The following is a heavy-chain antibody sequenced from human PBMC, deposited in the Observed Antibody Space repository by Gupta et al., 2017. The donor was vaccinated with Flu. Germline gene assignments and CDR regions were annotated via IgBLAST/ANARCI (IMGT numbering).Heavy chain of an antibody. D-gene: IGHD6-13*01. J-gene: IGHJ4*02. CDR1: EDYA. CDR3: VKEALSSSWSLFDY. Sequence: EDYAMHWVRQAPGKGLEGVSGISWNSVSIDEADAGNGRFTISRDNTKNYLYLQMKSQSDDDTALYYCVKEALSSSWSLFDYWGQGTLVTVSS. V-gene: IGHV3-9*01. CDR2: ISWNSVSI.